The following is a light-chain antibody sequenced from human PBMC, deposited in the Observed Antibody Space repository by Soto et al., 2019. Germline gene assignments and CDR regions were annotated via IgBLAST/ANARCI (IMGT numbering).Light chain of an antibody. CDR3: SSYTSRRTLV. Sequence: QSALTQPASVSGSPGQSITISCTGTTSDVGGYNSVSWYQQHPGKAPKVMIYDVSDRPSRVSNRFYGSKSGNTASLTIYGRQAEDEADYYCSSYTSRRTLVFGTGTKLTDL. V-gene: IGLV2-14*01. CDR2: DVS. J-gene: IGLJ1*01. CDR1: TSDVGGYNS.